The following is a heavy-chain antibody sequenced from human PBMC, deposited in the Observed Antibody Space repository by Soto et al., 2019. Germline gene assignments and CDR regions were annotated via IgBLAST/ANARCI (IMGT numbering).Heavy chain of an antibody. CDR3: ARESVEYYYDSTPRPGAFDI. Sequence: SVKFSCKASGGTFSSYAISWVRQAPGQGLEWMGGIIPIFGTANHAQKFQGRVTITADESTSTAYMELSSLRSEDTAVYYCARESVEYYYDSTPRPGAFDIWGQGTMVTVSS. D-gene: IGHD3-22*01. CDR2: IIPIFGTA. J-gene: IGHJ3*02. V-gene: IGHV1-69*13. CDR1: GGTFSSYA.